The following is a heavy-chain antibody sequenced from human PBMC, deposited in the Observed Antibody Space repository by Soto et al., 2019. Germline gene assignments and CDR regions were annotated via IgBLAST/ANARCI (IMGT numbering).Heavy chain of an antibody. D-gene: IGHD5-12*01. V-gene: IGHV1-2*02. CDR1: GYRFSDYY. CDR3: ARESGGATASLDYYYFYMAV. CDR2: MNPNSGDT. J-gene: IGHJ6*03. Sequence: SVKVSCKASGYRFSDYYLHWVRQAPGQGPEWMGWMNPNSGDTKYAQKFKGRVTMTRDTSVRTAFMELNWLKSDDTAVYYCARESGGATASLDYYYFYMAVWGVGTTV.